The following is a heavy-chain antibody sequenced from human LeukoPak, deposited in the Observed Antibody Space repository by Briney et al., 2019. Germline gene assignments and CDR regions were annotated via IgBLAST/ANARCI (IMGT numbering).Heavy chain of an antibody. D-gene: IGHD6-13*01. J-gene: IGHJ6*03. CDR1: GFTFSSYA. CDR3: AKYPSSSSYYYYYMDV. V-gene: IGHV3-23*01. CDR2: ISGSGGST. Sequence: GGSLRLSCAAPGFTFSSYAMSWVRQAPGKGLEWVSAISGSGGSTYYADSVKGRFTISRDNSKNTLYLQMNSLRAEDTAVYYCAKYPSSSSYYYYYMDVWGKGTTVTVSS.